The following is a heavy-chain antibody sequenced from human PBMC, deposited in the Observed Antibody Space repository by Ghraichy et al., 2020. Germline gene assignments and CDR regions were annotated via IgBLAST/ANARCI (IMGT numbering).Heavy chain of an antibody. D-gene: IGHD3-3*01. J-gene: IGHJ5*02. CDR1: SASISSGGSY. Sequence: SQTLSLTCTVSSASISSGGSYWSWIRQHPGKGLEWIGYIYYSGSTYYNPSLKSRVAISLDTSENQFSLKVGSVTAADTAVYYCARASHNYTSTFGDNWFDPWGQGTLVTVSS. CDR3: ARASHNYTSTFGDNWFDP. V-gene: IGHV4-31*03. CDR2: IYYSGST.